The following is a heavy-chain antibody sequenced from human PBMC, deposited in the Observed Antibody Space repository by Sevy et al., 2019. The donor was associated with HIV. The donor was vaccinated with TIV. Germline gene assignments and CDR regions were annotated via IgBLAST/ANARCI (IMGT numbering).Heavy chain of an antibody. CDR1: GFTFTNFP. J-gene: IGHJ4*02. CDR3: ARVAVEYCTDDCYHRFDY. Sequence: GGSLRLSCAASGFTFTNFPMHWVRQAPGRGLEWVAIISYSGTNKYYADSVKGRFTISRDDSKNTAYLQMNNLRTDDTAVYYCARVAVEYCTDDCYHRFDYWGQGTQVTVSS. D-gene: IGHD2-21*02. V-gene: IGHV3-30-3*01. CDR2: ISYSGTNK.